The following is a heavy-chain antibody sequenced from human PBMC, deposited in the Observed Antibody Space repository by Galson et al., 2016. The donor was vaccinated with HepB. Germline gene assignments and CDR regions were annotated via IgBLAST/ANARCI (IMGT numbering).Heavy chain of an antibody. CDR2: IKPDVSEK. J-gene: IGHJ6*02. CDR1: GFTFSNYW. D-gene: IGHD6-19*01. Sequence: SLRLSCAASGFTFSNYWMSWVRQAPGKGLEWVANIKPDVSEKHYVDSVKGRFTISRDNAKSSLYLQMNSLRAEDTAVYYCARDRGGSSGWHFYYGMDVWGLGTTVTVSS. CDR3: ARDRGGSSGWHFYYGMDV. V-gene: IGHV3-7*04.